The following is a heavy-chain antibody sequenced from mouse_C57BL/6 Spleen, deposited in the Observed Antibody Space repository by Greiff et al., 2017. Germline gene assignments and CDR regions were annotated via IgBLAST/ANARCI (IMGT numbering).Heavy chain of an antibody. CDR1: GYTFTSYW. D-gene: IGHD1-1*01. J-gene: IGHJ2*01. Sequence: QVQLQQSGAELVKPGASVKMSCKASGYTFTSYWMHWVKQRPGQGLEWIGYINPSSGYTKYNQKFKDKATLTADKSSSTAYMQLSSLTSEDSAVYYCATPLTTVVSSYFGYWGQGTTLTVSS. CDR2: INPSSGYT. V-gene: IGHV1-7*01. CDR3: ATPLTTVVSSYFGY.